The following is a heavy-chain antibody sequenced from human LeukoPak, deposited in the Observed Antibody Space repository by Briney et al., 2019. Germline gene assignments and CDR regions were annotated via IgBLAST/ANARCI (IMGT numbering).Heavy chain of an antibody. Sequence: GGSLRLSCAASGFTFSSYGMHWVRQAPGKGLEWVAVISYDGSNKYYADSVKGRFTISRDNPKNTLYLQMNSLRAEDTAVYYCAKGGSSSWNPWGQGTLVTVSS. CDR2: ISYDGSNK. V-gene: IGHV3-30*18. CDR3: AKGGSSSWNP. D-gene: IGHD6-13*01. J-gene: IGHJ5*02. CDR1: GFTFSSYG.